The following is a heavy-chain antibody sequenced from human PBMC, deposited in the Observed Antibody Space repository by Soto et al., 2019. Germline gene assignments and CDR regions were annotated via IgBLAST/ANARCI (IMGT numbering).Heavy chain of an antibody. CDR1: GFTVNNNY. V-gene: IGHV3-66*01. D-gene: IGHD3-10*01. J-gene: IGHJ4*02. CDR3: TRDSSYYGAGRGVLDY. CDR2: IYSGGNT. Sequence: GGSLRLSCAVSGFTVNNNYMSWVRRAPGKGLEWISVIYSGGNTEYAESVRGRFTVSRDTSKNTLYLQMDSLRVDDTAIYYCTRDSSYYGAGRGVLDYWGQGTPVTVSS.